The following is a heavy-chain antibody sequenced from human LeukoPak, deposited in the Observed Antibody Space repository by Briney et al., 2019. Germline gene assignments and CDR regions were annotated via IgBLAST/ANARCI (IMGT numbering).Heavy chain of an antibody. D-gene: IGHD3-16*01. J-gene: IGHJ5*02. CDR3: VRDRGLGRGFDP. CDR2: LYNNGST. CDR1: GGSISSSSYY. V-gene: IGHV4-39*07. Sequence: PSETLSLTCTVSGGSISSSSYYWGWIRQPPGKGLEWIGRLYNNGSTNYSPSLKSRVIMSFDPSKNQFSLKLNSVTAADTAFYYCVRDRGLGRGFDPWGQGTMVTVSS.